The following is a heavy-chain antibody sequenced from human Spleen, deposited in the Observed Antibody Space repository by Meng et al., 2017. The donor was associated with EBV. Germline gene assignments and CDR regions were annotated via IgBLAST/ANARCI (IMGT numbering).Heavy chain of an antibody. CDR3: ARDPGYQKIDP. D-gene: IGHD6-13*01. Sequence: QVQLVKGGAEVEKAVASVTVSCNVSGDTLTVLSIHWVRQALGKGLEWMGGFAPEDGEIVYAQNFQGRVTMTKETSTDTAYMELNSLTSEDTAVDYCARDPGYQKIDPWGQGTLVTVSS. J-gene: IGHJ5*02. CDR2: FAPEDGEI. V-gene: IGHV1-24*01. CDR1: GDTLTVLS.